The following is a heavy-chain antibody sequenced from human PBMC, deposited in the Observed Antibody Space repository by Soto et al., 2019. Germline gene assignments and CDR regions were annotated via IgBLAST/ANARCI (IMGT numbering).Heavy chain of an antibody. Sequence: ASVKVSCKASGYTFTSYYMHWVRQAPGQGLEWMGIINPSGGSTSYAQKFQGRVTMTRDTSTSTVYMELSSLRSEDTAVYYCASPYSSSWYGGSAFDIWGQGTMVTVSS. CDR1: GYTFTSYY. D-gene: IGHD6-13*01. CDR3: ASPYSSSWYGGSAFDI. V-gene: IGHV1-46*03. J-gene: IGHJ3*02. CDR2: INPSGGST.